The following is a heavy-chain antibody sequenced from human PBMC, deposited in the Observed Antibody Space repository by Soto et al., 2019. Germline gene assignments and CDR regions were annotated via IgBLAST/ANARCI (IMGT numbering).Heavy chain of an antibody. V-gene: IGHV4-59*01. CDR2: IYYSGST. CDR1: GGCISSYY. CDR3: ARESTVTTAYYFDY. Sequence: SETLSLTCTVSGGCISSYYWSWIRQPPGKGLEWIGYIYYSGSTNYNPSLKSRVTISVDTSKNQFSLKLSSVTAADTAVYYCARESTVTTAYYFDYWGQGTLVTVSS. D-gene: IGHD4-17*01. J-gene: IGHJ4*02.